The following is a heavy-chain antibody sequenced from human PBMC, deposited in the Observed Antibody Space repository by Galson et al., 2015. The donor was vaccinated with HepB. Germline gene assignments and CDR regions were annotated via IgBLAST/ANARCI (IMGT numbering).Heavy chain of an antibody. D-gene: IGHD2-15*01. Sequence: QSGAEVKKPGESLKISCKGSGYSFTSYWIGWVRQMPGKGLEWMGIIYPGDSDTRYSPSFQGQVTISADKSISTAYLRWSSLQASDTAIYYCARRYCSESSCHARSYCVYWGQGTLVTVSS. CDR2: IYPGDSDT. CDR3: ARRYCSESSCHARSYCVY. J-gene: IGHJ4*02. CDR1: GYSFTSYW. V-gene: IGHV5-51*03.